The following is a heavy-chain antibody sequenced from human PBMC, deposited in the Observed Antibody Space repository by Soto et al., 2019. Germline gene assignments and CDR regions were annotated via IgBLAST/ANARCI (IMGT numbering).Heavy chain of an antibody. CDR3: ASAYKGVFTQ. D-gene: IGHD6-13*01. CDR2: TFYRSKWFN. CDR1: GDSVSSSRAA. J-gene: IGHJ4*02. Sequence: SQTLSLTCAISGDSVSSSRAAWNWIRLSPSRGLEWLGRTFYRSKWFNDYAVSVKSRIIINPDTSKNQFSLQLDSVTPEDTAVYYCASAYKGVFTQWSQGSLDTGSS. V-gene: IGHV6-1*01.